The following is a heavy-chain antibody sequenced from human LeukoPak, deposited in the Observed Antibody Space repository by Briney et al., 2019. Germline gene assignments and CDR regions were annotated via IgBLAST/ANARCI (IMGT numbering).Heavy chain of an antibody. D-gene: IGHD2-15*01. J-gene: IGHJ4*02. Sequence: SETLSLTCTVSGGSISSSNYCGGWIRQPPGQGLEWIGSICYSGSNYSSGSTYYNPSLKSRVTISVDTSNNQFSLKLSSVTAADTAVYYCARHGFGGYCSGSSCYFAYWGQGTLVTVSS. CDR3: ARHGFGGYCSGSSCYFAY. CDR1: GGSISSSNYC. V-gene: IGHV4-39*01. CDR2: ICYSGSNYSSGST.